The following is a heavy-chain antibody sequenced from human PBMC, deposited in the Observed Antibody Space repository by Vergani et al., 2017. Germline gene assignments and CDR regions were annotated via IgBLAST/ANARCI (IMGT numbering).Heavy chain of an antibody. Sequence: EVQLLESGGDLVQPGGSLRLSCAASGFTFIHYAMNWVRQAPGKGLEWVSGISWNSNSIGYADSVKGRFTISRDNAKNSLYLQMNSLRAEDTALYYCVKDIAASGNYWYFDLWGRGTLVTVSS. D-gene: IGHD6-13*01. CDR2: ISWNSNSI. CDR3: VKDIAASGNYWYFDL. J-gene: IGHJ2*01. CDR1: GFTFIHYA. V-gene: IGHV3-9*01.